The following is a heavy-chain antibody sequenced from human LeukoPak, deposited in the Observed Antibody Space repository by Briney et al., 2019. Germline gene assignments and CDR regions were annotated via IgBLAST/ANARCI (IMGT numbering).Heavy chain of an antibody. V-gene: IGHV4-39*07. CDR3: ARGSNYYDSSGYCNWFDP. Sequence: SQTLSLTCTVSGGSISSSSYYWGWIRQPPGKGLEWIGSIYYSGSTYYNPSLKSRVTISVDTSKNQFSLKLSSVTAADTAVYYCARGSNYYDSSGYCNWFDPWGRGTLVTVSS. CDR2: IYYSGST. J-gene: IGHJ5*02. CDR1: GGSISSSSYY. D-gene: IGHD3-22*01.